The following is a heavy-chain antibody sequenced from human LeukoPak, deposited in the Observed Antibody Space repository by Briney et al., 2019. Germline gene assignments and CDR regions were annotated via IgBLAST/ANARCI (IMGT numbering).Heavy chain of an antibody. D-gene: IGHD6-13*01. V-gene: IGHV1-8*01. CDR1: GYTFTSYD. CDR2: MNPNSGNT. CDR3: ARGEIAAAGTVTWYYYYMDV. Sequence: ASVKVSCKASGYTFTSYDINWVRQATGQGLEWLGWMNPNSGNTGYAQKFQGRVTMTRNTSISTAYMELSSLRSEDTAVYYCARGEIAAAGTVTWYYYYMDVWGKGTTVTISS. J-gene: IGHJ6*03.